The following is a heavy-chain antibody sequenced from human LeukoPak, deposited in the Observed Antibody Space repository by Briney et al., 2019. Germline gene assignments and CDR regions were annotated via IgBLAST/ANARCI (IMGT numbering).Heavy chain of an antibody. CDR3: ARGSLRAWDYYSGMDV. Sequence: GASVKVSCKGSGYTFINYDISRVRQAPGQGLEWLGWMNPNSGYTVYAEKFQGRVTLTRQISISTAYMELSSLIFDDTAVYFCARGSLRAWDYYSGMDVWGPGTAVTVS. V-gene: IGHV1-8*02. D-gene: IGHD1-26*01. CDR2: MNPNSGYT. CDR1: GYTFINYD. J-gene: IGHJ6*02.